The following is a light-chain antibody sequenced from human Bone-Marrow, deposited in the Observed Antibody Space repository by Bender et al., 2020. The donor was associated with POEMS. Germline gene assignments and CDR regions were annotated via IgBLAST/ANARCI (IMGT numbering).Light chain of an antibody. J-gene: IGLJ3*02. CDR1: SSDVGGYNY. V-gene: IGLV2-8*01. CDR3: CSYAGDSTWV. Sequence: QSALTQPPSASGSPGQSVTISCTGTSSDVGGYNYVSWYQQHPGKAPKLMIYEVSKRPSGVPDRFSGSSSGNTASLTISGLQAEDEADYYCCSYAGDSTWVFGGGTRLTVL. CDR2: EVS.